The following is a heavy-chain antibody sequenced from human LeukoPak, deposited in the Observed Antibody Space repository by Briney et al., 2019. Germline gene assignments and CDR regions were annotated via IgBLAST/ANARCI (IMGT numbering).Heavy chain of an antibody. Sequence: SGTLSLTCAVSGGSISSKNWWIWVRQPPEKGLEWIGEIYNTGSTNYNPSLKSRVTMSVDKSKNQFSLKLSSVTAADTAVYYCAKDRSTVVTPEIFDYWGQGTLVTVSS. V-gene: IGHV4-4*02. CDR2: IYNTGST. J-gene: IGHJ4*02. CDR1: GGSISSKNW. CDR3: AKDRSTVVTPEIFDY. D-gene: IGHD4-23*01.